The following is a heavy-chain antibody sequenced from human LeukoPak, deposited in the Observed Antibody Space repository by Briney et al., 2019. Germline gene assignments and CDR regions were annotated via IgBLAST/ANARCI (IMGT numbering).Heavy chain of an antibody. CDR3: ARDSVEWELQEGPFDY. CDR2: ISYDGSNK. D-gene: IGHD1-26*01. CDR1: GFTFSSYA. Sequence: PGGSLRLSCAASGFTFSSYAMHWVRQAPGKGLEWVAVISYDGSNKYYADSVKGRFTISRDNSKNTLYLQMNSLRAEDTAVYYCARDSVEWELQEGPFDYWGQGTLVTVSS. J-gene: IGHJ4*02. V-gene: IGHV3-30*04.